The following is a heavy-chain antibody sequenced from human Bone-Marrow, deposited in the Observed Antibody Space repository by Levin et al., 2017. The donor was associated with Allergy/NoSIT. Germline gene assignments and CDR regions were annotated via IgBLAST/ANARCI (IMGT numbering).Heavy chain of an antibody. CDR3: ARETRRTIAVAEYYDYGMDV. J-gene: IGHJ6*02. Sequence: GESLKISCAASGFTFSSYGMHWVRQAPGKGLEWVAVIWYDGSNKYYADSVKGRFTISRDNSKNTLYLQMNSLRAEDTAVYYCARETRRTIAVAEYYDYGMDVWGQGTTVTVSS. V-gene: IGHV3-33*01. CDR1: GFTFSSYG. D-gene: IGHD6-19*01. CDR2: IWYDGSNK.